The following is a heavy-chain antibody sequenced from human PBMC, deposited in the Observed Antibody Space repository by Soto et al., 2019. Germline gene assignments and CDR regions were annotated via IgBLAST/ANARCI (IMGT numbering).Heavy chain of an antibody. D-gene: IGHD6-19*01. J-gene: IGHJ5*02. CDR2: IYYSGST. CDR3: ARLYSSGWSGVFWFDP. CDR1: GGSISSSSYY. V-gene: IGHV4-39*01. Sequence: SETLSLTCTVSGGSISSSSYYWGWIRQPPGKGLEWIGSIYYSGSTYYNPSLKSRVTISVDTSKNQFSLKLSSVTAADTAVYYCARLYSSGWSGVFWFDPWGQGTLVTVSS.